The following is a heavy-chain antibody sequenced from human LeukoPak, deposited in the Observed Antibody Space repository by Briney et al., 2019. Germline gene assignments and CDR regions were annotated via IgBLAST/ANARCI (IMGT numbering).Heavy chain of an antibody. Sequence: WVRQPPGKGLEWIGSVYYSGSTYYNPSLKSRVTISVDTSKNQFSLKLSTVTAADTAVYYCARVGYSYGSHYFDYRGQGTLVTVSS. CDR3: ARVGYSYGSHYFDY. D-gene: IGHD5-18*01. J-gene: IGHJ4*02. CDR2: VYYSGST. V-gene: IGHV4-39*07.